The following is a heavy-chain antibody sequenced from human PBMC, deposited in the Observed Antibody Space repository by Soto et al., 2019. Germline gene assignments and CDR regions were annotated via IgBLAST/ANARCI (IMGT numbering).Heavy chain of an antibody. D-gene: IGHD3-10*01. Sequence: SDTLSLTCTVSCGSISSSSYYWGWIRQPPGKGLEWIGSIYYSGSTYYNPSLKSRVTISVDTSKNQFSLKLSSVTAADTAVYYCARPGRITMVRGVIERSFDYWGQGTLVTVS. CDR2: IYYSGST. J-gene: IGHJ4*02. CDR1: CGSISSSSYY. CDR3: ARPGRITMVRGVIERSFDY. V-gene: IGHV4-39*01.